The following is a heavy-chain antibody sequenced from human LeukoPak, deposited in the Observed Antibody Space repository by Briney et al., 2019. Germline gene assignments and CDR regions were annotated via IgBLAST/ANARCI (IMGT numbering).Heavy chain of an antibody. Sequence: SETLSLTCTVSGGSISSYYWSWIRQPPGKGLEWIGYIYYSGSTNYNPSLKSRVTISVDTSKNQFSLKLSSVTAADTAVYYCARAPSGATLPPYYYYYYMDVWGKGTTVTVSS. V-gene: IGHV4-59*01. CDR2: IYYSGST. D-gene: IGHD1-26*01. CDR3: ARAPSGATLPPYYYYYYMDV. CDR1: GGSISSYY. J-gene: IGHJ6*03.